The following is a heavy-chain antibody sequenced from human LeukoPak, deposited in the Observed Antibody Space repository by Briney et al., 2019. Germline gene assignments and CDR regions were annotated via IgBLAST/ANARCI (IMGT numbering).Heavy chain of an antibody. CDR1: GFIFSSSW. V-gene: IGHV3-7*03. CDR2: IKQDGSDK. CDR3: ARGQRSFGAGSYWDY. Sequence: GGSLRLSCAASGFIFSSSWMSWVRQAPGKGLEWVANIKQDGSDKFYVDSVKGRFTISRDNAKNSVYLQMNSLRAGDTAMYYCARGQRSFGAGSYWDYWGQGALVTVSS. J-gene: IGHJ4*02. D-gene: IGHD3-10*01.